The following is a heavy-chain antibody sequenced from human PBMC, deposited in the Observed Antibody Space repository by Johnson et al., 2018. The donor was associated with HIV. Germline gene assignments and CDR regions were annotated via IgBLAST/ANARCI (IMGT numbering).Heavy chain of an antibody. CDR1: GFTFSNAW. CDR2: IQSKTDGGTT. CDR3: TTDLASDAFDI. Sequence: MLLVESGGGVVQPGRSLRLSCAASGFTFSNAWMSWVRQAPGKGLEWVGRIQSKTDGGTTDYAAPVKGRFTISRDDSKNTLYLQMNSLKTEDTAVYYCTTDLASDAFDIWGQGTMVTVSS. J-gene: IGHJ3*02. V-gene: IGHV3-15*01.